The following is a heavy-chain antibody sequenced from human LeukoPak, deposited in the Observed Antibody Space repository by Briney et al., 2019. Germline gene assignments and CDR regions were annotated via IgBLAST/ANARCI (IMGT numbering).Heavy chain of an antibody. CDR2: IYSGGST. D-gene: IGHD5-12*01. CDR3: ARAVRGYSGCFDP. J-gene: IGHJ5*02. Sequence: GGSLGLSCAASGFTVSSNYMSWVRQAPGKGLEWVSVIYSGGSTYYADSVKGRFTISRDNSKNTLYLQMNSLRAEDTAVYYCARAVRGYSGCFDPWGQGTLVTVSS. CDR1: GFTVSSNY. V-gene: IGHV3-66*02.